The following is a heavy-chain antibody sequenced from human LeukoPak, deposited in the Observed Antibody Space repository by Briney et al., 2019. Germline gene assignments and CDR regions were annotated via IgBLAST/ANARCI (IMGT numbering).Heavy chain of an antibody. V-gene: IGHV4-34*01. CDR1: GGSFSGYY. Sequence: PSETLSLTCAVYGGSFSGYYWSRIRQPPGKGLEWFGEINNGGSTNYNQFLKSRVTISEDTSKNQFSLKLSSVTAADTAVYYCARGLSPYYYYMDVWGKGTTVTVSS. CDR2: INNGGST. D-gene: IGHD3-16*02. CDR3: ARGLSPYYYYMDV. J-gene: IGHJ6*03.